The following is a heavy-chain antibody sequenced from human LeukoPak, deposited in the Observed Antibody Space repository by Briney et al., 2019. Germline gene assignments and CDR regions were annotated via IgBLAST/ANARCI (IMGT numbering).Heavy chain of an antibody. D-gene: IGHD6-13*01. CDR2: LSVLGGST. Sequence: PGGSLRLSCAAYGLTVSSEYLAWVRQAPGKGLEWISALSVLGGSTYYADSVRGRFTSSRDNSKNTLYLQMNSLRAEDTAVYYCAKDPIPGRIAAAGTGWFDYWGQGTLVTVSS. CDR3: AKDPIPGRIAAAGTGWFDY. CDR1: GLTVSSEY. J-gene: IGHJ5*01. V-gene: IGHV3-23*01.